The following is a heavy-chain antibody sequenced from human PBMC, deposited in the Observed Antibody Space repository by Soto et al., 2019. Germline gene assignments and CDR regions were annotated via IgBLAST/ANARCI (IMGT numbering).Heavy chain of an antibody. J-gene: IGHJ4*02. CDR1: GFTFSSYW. V-gene: IGHV3-7*01. D-gene: IGHD2-21*02. CDR2: IKQDGSEK. Sequence: GGSLRLSCAASGFTFSSYWMSWVRQAPGKGLEWVANIKQDGSEKYYVDSVKGRFTISRDNAKNSLYLQMNSLRAEDTAVYYCEGAGGDPYFDYWGQGTLVTVSS. CDR3: EGAGGDPYFDY.